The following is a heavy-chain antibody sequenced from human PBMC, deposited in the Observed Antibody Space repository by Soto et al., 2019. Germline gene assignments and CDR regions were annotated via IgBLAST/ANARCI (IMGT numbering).Heavy chain of an antibody. CDR3: ERDGPHYYDSSALRGGFFDY. CDR1: GFTFSSYA. D-gene: IGHD3-22*01. Sequence: QVQLVESGGGVVQPGRSLRLSCAASGFTFSSYAMHWVRQAPGKGLEWVAVISYDGSNKYYADSVKGRFTISRDNSKNTLSLQMNSLRAEDTAVYYCERDGPHYYDSSALRGGFFDYWGQGTLVTVSS. J-gene: IGHJ4*02. CDR2: ISYDGSNK. V-gene: IGHV3-30-3*01.